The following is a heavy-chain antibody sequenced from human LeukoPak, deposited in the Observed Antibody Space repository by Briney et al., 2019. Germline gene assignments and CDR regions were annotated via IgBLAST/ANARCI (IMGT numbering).Heavy chain of an antibody. Sequence: RGSLRLSCAPAGFTLSSYVMSTVPHGPQKGLECVSTISAGCDNTCFPDSGESSFTNSRDNTKSTLYLQTNSLHAEDTAVYYRARGRGPGISGIFDPWGQSTLVTVSS. CDR3: ARGRGPGISGIFDP. V-gene: IGHV3-23*01. CDR1: GFTLSSYV. J-gene: IGHJ5*02. CDR2: ISAGCDNT. D-gene: IGHD1-20*01.